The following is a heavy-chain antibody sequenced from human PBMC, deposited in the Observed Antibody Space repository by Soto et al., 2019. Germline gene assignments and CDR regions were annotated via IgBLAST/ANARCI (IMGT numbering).Heavy chain of an antibody. V-gene: IGHV1-3*01. CDR2: INAGNGNT. J-gene: IGHJ4*02. Sequence: ASVKVSCKASGYTFTSYAMHWLRQAPGQRLEWMGWINAGNGNTNYAQKLQGRVTMTTDTSTSTAYMELRSLRSDDTAVYYCARVAAFPKNIVATTYPKRFDYWGQGTLVTVSS. CDR3: ARVAAFPKNIVATTYPKRFDY. D-gene: IGHD5-12*01. CDR1: GYTFTSYA.